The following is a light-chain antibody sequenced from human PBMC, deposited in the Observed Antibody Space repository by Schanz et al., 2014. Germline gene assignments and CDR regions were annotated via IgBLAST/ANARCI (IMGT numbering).Light chain of an antibody. J-gene: IGKJ3*01. CDR2: GAS. CDR3: QQYGSSPFT. CDR1: QGVSSN. V-gene: IGKV3-20*01. Sequence: EIVLTQSPGTLSLSPGERATLSCRASQGVSSNLAWYQQKPGQAPRLLIYGASSRASGIPDSFSGSGSGTDFTLTISSLEPEDFAVYYCQQYGSSPFTFGPGTKVDIK.